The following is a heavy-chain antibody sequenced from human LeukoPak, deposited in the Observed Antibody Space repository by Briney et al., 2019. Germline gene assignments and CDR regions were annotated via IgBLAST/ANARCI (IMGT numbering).Heavy chain of an antibody. J-gene: IGHJ4*02. CDR1: GFTVSSNY. CDR2: IYSGGST. CDR3: ARDAGGYGRESRQYYFDY. D-gene: IGHD5-18*01. Sequence: GWSLTLSCAASGFTVSSNYMSWVRQAPGTGLEWVSVIYSGGSTYYADSVKGQFTITRDNSKTTMYLSMNSLRAEDTAVYYCARDAGGYGRESRQYYFDYWGQGTLVTVSS. V-gene: IGHV3-53*01.